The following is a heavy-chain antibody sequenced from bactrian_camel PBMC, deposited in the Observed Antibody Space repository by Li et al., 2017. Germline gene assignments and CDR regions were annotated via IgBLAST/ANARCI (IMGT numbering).Heavy chain of an antibody. D-gene: IGHD2*01. Sequence: HVQLVESGGGLVQPGGSLSVSCAVSGLSFSGFAMSWVRQTPEKGLEWVSGIFIDSSHTYYTDSVKGRFTISRDNAKNTLYLQMNSLKSEDTALYFCVSGGPGPNTFQPLGYWGQGTQVTVS. CDR1: GLSFSGFA. J-gene: IGHJ6*01. CDR2: IFIDSSHT. CDR3: VSGGPGPNTFQPLGY. V-gene: IGHV3-2*01.